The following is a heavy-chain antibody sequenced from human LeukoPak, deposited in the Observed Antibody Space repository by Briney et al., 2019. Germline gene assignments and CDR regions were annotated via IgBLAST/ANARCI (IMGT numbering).Heavy chain of an antibody. D-gene: IGHD3-22*01. V-gene: IGHV4-34*01. Sequence: SETLSLTCTVSGGSISSYYWSWIRQPPGKGLEWIGEINHSGSTNYNPSLKSRVTISVDTSKNQFSLKLSSVTAADTAVYFCARGPYSYDSSGAFDIWGQGTMVTVSS. CDR1: GGSISSYY. J-gene: IGHJ3*02. CDR2: INHSGST. CDR3: ARGPYSYDSSGAFDI.